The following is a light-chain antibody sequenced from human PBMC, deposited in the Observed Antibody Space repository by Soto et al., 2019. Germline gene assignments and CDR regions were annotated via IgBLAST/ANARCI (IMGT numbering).Light chain of an antibody. V-gene: IGLV2-14*01. CDR1: SSDVGGYND. J-gene: IGLJ2*01. CDR2: DVS. CDR3: SSYTTSGSLV. Sequence: QSALTQPASVSGSHGQSITISCTGTSSDVGGYNDVSWYQQHPGKAPKLMIYDVSNRPSGVSNRFSGSKSGNTASLTISGLQAEDEADYYCSSYTTSGSLVFGGGTKVTVL.